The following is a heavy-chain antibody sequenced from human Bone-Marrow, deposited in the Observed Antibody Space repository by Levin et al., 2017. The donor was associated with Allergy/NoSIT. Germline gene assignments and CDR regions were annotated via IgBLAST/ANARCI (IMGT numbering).Heavy chain of an antibody. J-gene: IGHJ2*01. CDR1: GFTFSSFS. CDR3: ARDGYLGPPHWYFDL. V-gene: IGHV3-21*01. D-gene: IGHD5-12*01. Sequence: GESLKISCAASGFTFSSFSMNWVRQAPGKGLEWVSSISRSSIYIYYADSVKGRFTISRDNAKNSLYLQMNSLRAEDTAVYYCARDGYLGPPHWYFDLWGRGTLVTVSS. CDR2: ISRSSIYI.